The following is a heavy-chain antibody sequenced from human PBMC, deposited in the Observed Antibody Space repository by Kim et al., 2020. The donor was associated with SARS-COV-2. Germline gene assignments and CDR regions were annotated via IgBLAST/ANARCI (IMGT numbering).Heavy chain of an antibody. D-gene: IGHD6-13*01. J-gene: IGHJ4*02. CDR3: ARERSREAGPPDY. Sequence: YAQKLQGRVTMTTDTSTSTAYMELRSLRSDDTAVYYCARERSREAGPPDYWGQGTLVTVSS. V-gene: IGHV1-18*01.